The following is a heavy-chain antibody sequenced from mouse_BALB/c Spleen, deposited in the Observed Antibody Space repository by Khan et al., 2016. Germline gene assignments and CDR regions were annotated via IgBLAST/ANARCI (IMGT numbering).Heavy chain of an antibody. V-gene: IGHV1S41*01. D-gene: IGHD3-3*01. CDR3: AREDGDEWDYFDY. J-gene: IGHJ2*01. Sequence: DLVKPGASVKLSCKASGYTFTSYWINWIKQRPGQGLEWIGRIAPGSGSTYYNEMFKGKATLTVDTSSSTAYIQLSSLSAEDSAVYFWAREDGDEWDYFDYWGQGTTLTVSS. CDR1: GYTFTSYW. CDR2: IAPGSGST.